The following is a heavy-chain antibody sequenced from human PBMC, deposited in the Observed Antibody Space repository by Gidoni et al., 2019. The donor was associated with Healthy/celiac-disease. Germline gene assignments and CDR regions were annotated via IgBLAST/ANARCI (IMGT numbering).Heavy chain of an antibody. CDR3: ARDLHIGPGTGPYY. CDR1: GVTFSSYG. Sequence: QVQLVESGGGVVQPGRSLRLSCAASGVTFSSYGMHWVRQAPGKGLEWVAVIWYDGSNKYYADSVKGRFTISRDNSKNTLYLQMNSLRAEDTAVYYCARDLHIGPGTGPYYWGQGTLVTVSS. CDR2: IWYDGSNK. V-gene: IGHV3-33*01. D-gene: IGHD1-1*01. J-gene: IGHJ4*02.